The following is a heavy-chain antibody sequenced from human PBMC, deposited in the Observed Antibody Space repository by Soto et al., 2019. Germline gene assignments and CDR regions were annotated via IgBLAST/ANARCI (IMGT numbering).Heavy chain of an antibody. CDR1: GYTFTSYG. CDR2: ISAYNGNT. V-gene: IGHV1-18*01. CDR3: ARGTLYSNYGYYYYYMDV. Sequence: ASVKVSCKASGYTFTSYGISWVRQAPGQGLEWMGWISAYNGNTNYAQKLQGRVTMTTNTSISTAYMELSSLRSEDTAVYYCARGTLYSNYGYYYYYMDVWGKGTTVTVSS. J-gene: IGHJ6*03. D-gene: IGHD4-4*01.